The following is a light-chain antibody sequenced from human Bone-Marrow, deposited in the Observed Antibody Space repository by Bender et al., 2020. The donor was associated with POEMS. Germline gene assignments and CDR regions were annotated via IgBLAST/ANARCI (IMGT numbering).Light chain of an antibody. V-gene: IGLV2-14*02. CDR2: DVS. CDR1: SSDVGRYNL. CDR3: TSYTTSSTYV. J-gene: IGLJ1*01. Sequence: QSALTQPASVSGSPGQSITISCTGTSSDVGRYNLVSWYQQHPGKAPKLMIYDVSNRPSGVSNRFSGSKSGNTASLTISGLQAEDEADYYCTSYTTSSTYVFGTATKVTVL.